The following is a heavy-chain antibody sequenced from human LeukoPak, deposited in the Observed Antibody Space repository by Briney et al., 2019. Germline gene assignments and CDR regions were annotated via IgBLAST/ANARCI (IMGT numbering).Heavy chain of an antibody. CDR2: IYGGGDT. V-gene: IGHV3-53*01. J-gene: IGHJ4*02. CDR1: GFTVPDNY. CDR3: AREVPNLDYFDY. Sequence: GGSLRLSCAASGFTVPDNYMNWVRQSSGKGLEWVSVIYGGGDTNYADSVKGRFTISRDNAKNSLYLQMNSLRAEDTAVYYCAREVPNLDYFDYWGQGTLVTVSS.